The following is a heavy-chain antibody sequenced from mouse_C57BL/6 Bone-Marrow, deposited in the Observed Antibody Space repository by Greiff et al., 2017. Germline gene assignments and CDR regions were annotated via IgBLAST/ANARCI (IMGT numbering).Heavy chain of an antibody. J-gene: IGHJ2*01. CDR3: GRRGWDWGFDY. CDR2: IDPSDSYT. CDR1: GYTFTSYW. V-gene: IGHV1-69*01. D-gene: IGHD4-1*01. Sequence: VQLQESGAELVMPGASVKLSCKASGYTFTSYWMHWVKQRPGQGLEWIGEIDPSDSYTNYNQKFKGKSTLTVDKSSSTAYMQLSSLTSEDSAVYYCGRRGWDWGFDYWGQGTTLTVSS.